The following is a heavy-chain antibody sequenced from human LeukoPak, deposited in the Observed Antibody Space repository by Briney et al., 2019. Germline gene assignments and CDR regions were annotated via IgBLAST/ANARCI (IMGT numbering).Heavy chain of an antibody. CDR1: GGSISSSSYY. Sequence: SETLSLTCTVSGGSISSSSYYWGWIRQPPGKGLEWIGSIYYSGSTYYNPSLKSRVTISVDTSKNQFPLKLSSVTAADTAVYYCASDPNYYDSSGFDYWGQGTLVTVSS. J-gene: IGHJ4*02. V-gene: IGHV4-39*01. CDR2: IYYSGST. CDR3: ASDPNYYDSSGFDY. D-gene: IGHD3-22*01.